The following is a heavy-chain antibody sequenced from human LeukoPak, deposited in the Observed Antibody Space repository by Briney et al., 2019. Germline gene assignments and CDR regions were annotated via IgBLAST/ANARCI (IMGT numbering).Heavy chain of an antibody. Sequence: SVKVSCKASGGTFSSYAISWVRQAPGQGLEWMGGIIPIFGTANYAQKFQGRVTITADESTSTAYMELSSLRSEDTAVYYCARSQAPLQIVGATPGENWGQGTLVTVSS. CDR2: IIPIFGTA. J-gene: IGHJ4*02. CDR3: ARSQAPLQIVGATPGEN. CDR1: GGTFSSYA. D-gene: IGHD1-26*01. V-gene: IGHV1-69*13.